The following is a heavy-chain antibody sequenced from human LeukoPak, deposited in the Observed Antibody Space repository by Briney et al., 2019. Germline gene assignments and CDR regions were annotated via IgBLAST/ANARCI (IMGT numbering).Heavy chain of an antibody. CDR2: VSYSGNT. V-gene: IGHV4-59*01. D-gene: IGHD3-9*01. CDR1: GGSISSYY. J-gene: IGHJ6*02. CDR3: ARAPGILTGYPHYYYYYGMDV. Sequence: PSETLSLTCTVSGGSISSYYWSWIRQPPGKGLEWIGYVSYSGNTKYSPSFKSRVTVSVDTSKNQFSLKLTSVTAADTAVYYCARAPGILTGYPHYYYYYGMDVWGQGTTVTVSS.